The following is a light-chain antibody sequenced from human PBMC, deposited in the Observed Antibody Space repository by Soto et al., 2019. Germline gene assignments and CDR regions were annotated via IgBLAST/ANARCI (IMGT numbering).Light chain of an antibody. V-gene: IGKV3-20*01. CDR2: GAS. CDR3: QQYGSSGT. CDR1: QSVGSN. Sequence: EIVMTQSPATMSVSPGDRATLSCRASQSVGSNLAWYQQKPGQAPRLLIYGASTRVTGIPDRFSGSGSGTDFTLTISRLEPEDFAVYYCQQYGSSGTFGQGTNVDIK. J-gene: IGKJ1*01.